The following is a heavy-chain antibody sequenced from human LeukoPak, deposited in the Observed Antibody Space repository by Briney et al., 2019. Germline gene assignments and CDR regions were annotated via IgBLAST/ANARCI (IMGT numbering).Heavy chain of an antibody. D-gene: IGHD3-10*01. CDR1: ADSLSSGGHY. CDR2: IHNSGRS. J-gene: IGHJ4*02. V-gene: IGHV4-31*03. CDR3: ARGGNRFGGFYFDY. Sequence: SQTLPLTCTVSADSLSSGGHYWAWIRQFPGKGLESIRFIHNSGRSRHNPSLKDRVAISVDSSRNQFALKLSSVTAADTAMYYCARGGNRFGGFYFDYWGQGIQVIVSS.